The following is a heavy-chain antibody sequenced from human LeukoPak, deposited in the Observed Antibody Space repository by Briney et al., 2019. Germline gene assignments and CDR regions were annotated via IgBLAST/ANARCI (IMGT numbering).Heavy chain of an antibody. V-gene: IGHV4-31*03. CDR1: GGSISSGGYY. D-gene: IGHD3-10*01. Sequence: PLETLSLTCTVSGGSISSGGYYWSWIRQHPGKGLEWIGYIYYSGSTYYNPSLKSRVTISVDTSKNQFSLKLSSVTAADTAVYYCARVVGTMVRGVGNWFDPWGQGTLVTVSS. CDR3: ARVVGTMVRGVGNWFDP. CDR2: IYYSGST. J-gene: IGHJ5*02.